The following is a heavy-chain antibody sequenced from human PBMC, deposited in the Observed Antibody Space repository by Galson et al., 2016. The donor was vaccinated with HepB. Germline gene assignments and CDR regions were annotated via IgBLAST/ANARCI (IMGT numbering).Heavy chain of an antibody. V-gene: IGHV5-51*01. CDR2: IYPGDSDT. J-gene: IGHJ4*02. D-gene: IGHD3-10*01. CDR3: ARSLGSGDYYIFDS. CDR1: GYSFTTHW. Sequence: SGAEVKKAGESLKISFKGSGYSFTTHWIGWVRQMPGKGLEWMGIIYPGDSDTRYRPSFQGQVTISVDKSISTVYLQWSSLKASDTAIYYCARSLGSGDYYIFDSWGQGTLVTASS.